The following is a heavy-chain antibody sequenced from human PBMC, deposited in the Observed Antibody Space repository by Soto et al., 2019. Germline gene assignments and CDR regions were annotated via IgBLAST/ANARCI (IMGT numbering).Heavy chain of an antibody. CDR3: AKDRARGYSYGLTIDY. J-gene: IGHJ4*02. V-gene: IGHV3-23*01. Sequence: SLRLSCAASGFTFSSYAISWVRQSPWKVLDWVSAISGSGGSTYYADSVKGRFTISRDNSKNTLYLQMNSLRAEDTAVYYCAKDRARGYSYGLTIDYWGQGTLVTVSS. CDR2: ISGSGGST. CDR1: GFTFSSYA. D-gene: IGHD5-18*01.